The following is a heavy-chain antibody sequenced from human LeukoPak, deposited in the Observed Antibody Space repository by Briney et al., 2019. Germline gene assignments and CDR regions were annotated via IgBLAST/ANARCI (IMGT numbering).Heavy chain of an antibody. V-gene: IGHV6-1*01. CDR2: TYYRSKWYN. Sequence: SQTLSLTCAISGDSVSTNSAAWNWIRQSPSRGLEWLGRTYYRSKWYNDYAVSVKSRVSINPDTSKNQFSLQLNSVTPEDTAVYYCARDMDYYDSGTYYNSRWFDPWGQRTLVTVSS. D-gene: IGHD3-10*01. J-gene: IGHJ5*02. CDR3: ARDMDYYDSGTYYNSRWFDP. CDR1: GDSVSTNSAA.